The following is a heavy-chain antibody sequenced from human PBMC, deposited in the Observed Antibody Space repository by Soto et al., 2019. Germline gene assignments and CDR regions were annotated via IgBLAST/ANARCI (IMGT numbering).Heavy chain of an antibody. CDR1: GYTFTSYY. CDR2: INPSGGST. CDR3: ASLSGYSSSWGAFDI. V-gene: IGHV1-46*01. Sequence: ASVKVSCKASGYTFTSYYMHWVRQAPGQGLDWMGIINPSGGSTSYAQKFQGRVTITRDTSTSKVYMELSSLRSEDTAVYYCASLSGYSSSWGAFDIWGQGTMVTVSS. D-gene: IGHD6-13*01. J-gene: IGHJ3*02.